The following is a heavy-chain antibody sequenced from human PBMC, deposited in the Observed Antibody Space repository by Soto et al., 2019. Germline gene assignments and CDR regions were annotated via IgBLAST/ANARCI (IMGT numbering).Heavy chain of an antibody. CDR1: GYTFTSYA. CDR3: ARGHLAVVPVASWFYYMHV. D-gene: IGHD2-2*01. J-gene: IGHJ6*03. Sequence: ASGKVSCKGSGYTFTSYAMNRVRQAPGQRLEWMGWINAGNGKTKYSQKFQGRVTITRDTPARTVYMELSSLRSEDTAVYYCARGHLAVVPVASWFYYMHVWGKGTTVTVSS. V-gene: IGHV1-3*01. CDR2: INAGNGKT.